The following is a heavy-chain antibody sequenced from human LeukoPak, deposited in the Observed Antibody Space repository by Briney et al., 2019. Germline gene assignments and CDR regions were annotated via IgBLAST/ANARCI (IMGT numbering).Heavy chain of an antibody. D-gene: IGHD3-10*01. Sequence: KPSETLSLTCTVSGRSIRSVYWNWIRQSAGKGLEWIGRIYATDLTNYNPSLKSRVTLSVDMSKNELSLTLKSVIAADTAVYYCARGFGSGTSPIDLWGQGALVTVSS. CDR2: IYATDLT. J-gene: IGHJ5*02. CDR3: ARGFGSGTSPIDL. V-gene: IGHV4-4*07. CDR1: GRSIRSVY.